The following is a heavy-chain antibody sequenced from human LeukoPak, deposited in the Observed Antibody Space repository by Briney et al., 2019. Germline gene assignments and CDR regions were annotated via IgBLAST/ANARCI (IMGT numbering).Heavy chain of an antibody. Sequence: ASVKVSRKASGYTFTGYYMHWVRPAPGQGLEWMGWINSNSGGTKDVPKFQGRVTMPRDTSISTAYMELNRLISNDRAVYYCARTIAVAATGYFDLWGRGTLVTVSS. CDR1: GYTFTGYY. J-gene: IGHJ2*01. CDR2: INSNSGGT. D-gene: IGHD6-19*01. CDR3: ARTIAVAATGYFDL. V-gene: IGHV1-2*02.